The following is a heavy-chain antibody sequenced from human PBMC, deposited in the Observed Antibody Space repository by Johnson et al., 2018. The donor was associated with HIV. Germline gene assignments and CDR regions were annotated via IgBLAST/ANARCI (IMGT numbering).Heavy chain of an antibody. V-gene: IGHV3-30*19. CDR1: EFSFSTYA. J-gene: IGHJ3*02. D-gene: IGHD6-13*01. CDR3: ARDARYSRSWPDAFDI. CDR2: IWYDGSNI. Sequence: QVQLVESGGGLVQPGRSLRLSCAASEFSFSTYAMHWVRQAPGKGLEWVALIWYDGSNIYYADSVKGRFTISRDNSKNTLYLQMNSLRPEDTAVYYCARDARYSRSWPDAFDIWGQGTMVTVSP.